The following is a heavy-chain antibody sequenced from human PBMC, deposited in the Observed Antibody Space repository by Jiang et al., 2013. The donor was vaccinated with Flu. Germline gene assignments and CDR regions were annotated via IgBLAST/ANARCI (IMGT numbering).Heavy chain of an antibody. Sequence: RLSCAASGFTFSSYSMNWVRQAPGRGWSGFHTLVVVVVPIYYADSVKGRFTISRDNAKNSLYLQMNSLRDEDTAVYYCARDYCSGGSCYYLSYGMDVWGQGTTVTVSS. V-gene: IGHV3-48*02. J-gene: IGHJ6*02. CDR1: GFTFSSYS. D-gene: IGHD2-15*01. CDR2: LVVVVVPI. CDR3: ARDYCSGGSCYYLSYGMDV.